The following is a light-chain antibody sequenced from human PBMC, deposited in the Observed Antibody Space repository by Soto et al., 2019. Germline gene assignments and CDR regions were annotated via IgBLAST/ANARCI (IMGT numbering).Light chain of an antibody. J-gene: IGLJ1*01. Sequence: QSALTQPPSASGSPGQSVAISCTGTASDIGGYTFVSWYQQHPGKAPKLLIYDVNKRPSGVPDRFSGSKSGNTASLTVSGLQAEDEADYYCSAHGGTNPYVFGAGTKAHRP. CDR3: SAHGGTNPYV. CDR1: ASDIGGYTF. V-gene: IGLV2-8*01. CDR2: DVN.